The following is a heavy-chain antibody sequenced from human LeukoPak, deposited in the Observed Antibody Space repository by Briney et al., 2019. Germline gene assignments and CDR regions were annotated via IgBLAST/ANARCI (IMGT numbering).Heavy chain of an antibody. CDR1: EFTFSSYW. CDR2: ISGDGSST. J-gene: IGHJ5*02. CDR3: TRRVDATRWYDP. Sequence: PGGSLRLSCAASEFTFSSYWMHWVRQAPGKGLVWVSRISGDGSSTTYADSVKGRFIISRDNSKNTLYLQMDSLRAEDTAVYYCTRRVDATRWYDPWGQGTLVTVSS. V-gene: IGHV3-74*03. D-gene: IGHD2-15*01.